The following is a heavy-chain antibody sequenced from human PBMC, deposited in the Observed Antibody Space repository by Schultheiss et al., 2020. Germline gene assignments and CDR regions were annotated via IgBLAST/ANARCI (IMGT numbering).Heavy chain of an antibody. CDR1: GGSIDSRNW. CDR2: IYHSGST. Sequence: SETLSLTCAVSGGSIDSRNWWGWVRQSPGKGLEWIGEIYHSGSTNYNPSLKSRVTMSIDKPKNQFSRKLNSVTAADTAVYYCATRDSSGWYELDYWGQGTLVTVSS. V-gene: IGHV4-4*02. D-gene: IGHD6-19*01. J-gene: IGHJ4*02. CDR3: ATRDSSGWYELDY.